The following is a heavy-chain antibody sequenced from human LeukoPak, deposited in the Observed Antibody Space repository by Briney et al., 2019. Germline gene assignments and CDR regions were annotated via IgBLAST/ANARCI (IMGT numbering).Heavy chain of an antibody. J-gene: IGHJ5*02. CDR2: IYHSGST. CDR1: NYSISSGFY. Sequence: SETLSLTCTVSNYSISSGFYWGWIRQPPGKGLEWIASIYHSGSTYINPSLKSRVTISMDTSKNNFSLRLNSVTAADTAAYLCAKAHNWNYWFDPWGQGTLVTVSS. V-gene: IGHV4-38-2*02. D-gene: IGHD1-7*01. CDR3: AKAHNWNYWFDP.